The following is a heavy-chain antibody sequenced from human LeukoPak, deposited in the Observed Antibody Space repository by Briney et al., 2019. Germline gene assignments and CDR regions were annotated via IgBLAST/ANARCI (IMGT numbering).Heavy chain of an antibody. CDR2: IRSKAYGGTT. J-gene: IGHJ6*03. CDR3: TRVGGYCSSTSCLADMDV. V-gene: IGHV3-49*04. CDR1: GLTFGDYA. Sequence: GGSLRLSCTASGLTFGDYAMSWVRQAPGKGLEWVGFIRSKAYGGTTEYAASVKGRFTISRDDSKSIAYLQMNSLKTEDTAVYYCTRVGGYCSSTSCLADMDVWGKGTTVTVSS. D-gene: IGHD2-2*01.